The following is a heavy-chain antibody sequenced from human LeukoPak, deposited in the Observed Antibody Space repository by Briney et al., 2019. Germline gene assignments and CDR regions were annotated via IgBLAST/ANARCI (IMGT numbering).Heavy chain of an antibody. V-gene: IGHV1-69*04. Sequence: GASVKVSCKASGGTFSSYAISWVRHAPGQGLEWMGRIIPILGIANYAQKFQGRVTITADKSTSTAYMELSSLRSEDTAVYYCARSEVVVGASNYYFDYWGQGTLVTVSS. J-gene: IGHJ4*02. CDR3: ARSEVVVGASNYYFDY. CDR2: IIPILGIA. D-gene: IGHD1-26*01. CDR1: GGTFSSYA.